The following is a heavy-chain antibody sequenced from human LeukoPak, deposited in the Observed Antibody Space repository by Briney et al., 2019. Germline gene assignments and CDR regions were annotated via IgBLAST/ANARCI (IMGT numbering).Heavy chain of an antibody. Sequence: GGSLRPSCAVSGFTVTDNYMSWVRQAPGKGLEWVSVIYSGGSTYYADSVKGRFTISRDNAKNSLYLQMNSLRAEDTAVYYCARSSRDGYNLIDYMDVWGKGTTVTVSS. CDR2: IYSGGST. CDR1: GFTVTDNY. V-gene: IGHV3-53*01. CDR3: ARSSRDGYNLIDYMDV. D-gene: IGHD5-24*01. J-gene: IGHJ6*03.